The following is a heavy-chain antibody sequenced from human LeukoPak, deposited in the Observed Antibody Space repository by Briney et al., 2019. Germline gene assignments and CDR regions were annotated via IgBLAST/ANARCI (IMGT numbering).Heavy chain of an antibody. Sequence: SVKVSCKASGDTFSKYAVTWVRQAPGQGREWMGNIVPVFGTPIYAQTFQCGVTIPTDESRTTAYMELSSLRSEDTALYYCASRYTTSRHFDWDVDYWGQGTLLTVSS. J-gene: IGHJ4*02. CDR3: ASRYTTSRHFDWDVDY. V-gene: IGHV1-69*05. CDR2: IVPVFGTP. CDR1: GDTFSKYA. D-gene: IGHD3-9*01.